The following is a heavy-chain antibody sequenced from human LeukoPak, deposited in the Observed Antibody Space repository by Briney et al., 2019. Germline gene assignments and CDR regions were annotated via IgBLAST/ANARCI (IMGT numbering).Heavy chain of an antibody. J-gene: IGHJ4*02. D-gene: IGHD6-13*01. CDR2: ISWNSGSI. V-gene: IGHV3-9*01. Sequence: GRSLRLSCAASGFTFDDYAMHWVRQAPGNGLEWVSGISWNSGSIGYADSVKGRFTISRDNAKNSLYLQMNSLRAEDSALYYCAKDVRELYSSSWYLDYWGQGTLVTVSS. CDR1: GFTFDDYA. CDR3: AKDVRELYSSSWYLDY.